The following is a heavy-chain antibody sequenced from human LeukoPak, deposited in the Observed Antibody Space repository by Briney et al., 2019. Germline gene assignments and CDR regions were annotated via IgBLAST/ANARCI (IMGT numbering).Heavy chain of an antibody. CDR3: ARDPGDSGDYRFDS. Sequence: SETLSLTCTVSGASISPSYWNWIRQPPGKGLEWIGYIYYSGSTNYSPSLKSRLIISVDTSKNRFSLRLNSVTAEDTAVYFCARDPGDSGDYRFDSWGQGTLVTVSS. CDR2: IYYSGST. J-gene: IGHJ4*02. CDR1: GASISPSY. V-gene: IGHV4-59*01. D-gene: IGHD4-17*01.